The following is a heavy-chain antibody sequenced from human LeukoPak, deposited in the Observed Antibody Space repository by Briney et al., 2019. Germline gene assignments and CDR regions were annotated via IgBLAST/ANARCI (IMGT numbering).Heavy chain of an antibody. CDR1: GYRFSNYG. D-gene: IGHD1-20*01. Sequence: ASVKVSCQASGYRFSNYGVSWVRQVPGQGLEWVAWISAYTGKTDSAQKVQGRVTLTTDTSTSTAYMELKSLTSDDTAMYYCVRDFPTVSLRHFEFWGEGTLVTVSS. CDR3: VRDFPTVSLRHFEF. J-gene: IGHJ1*01. CDR2: ISAYTGKT. V-gene: IGHV1-18*01.